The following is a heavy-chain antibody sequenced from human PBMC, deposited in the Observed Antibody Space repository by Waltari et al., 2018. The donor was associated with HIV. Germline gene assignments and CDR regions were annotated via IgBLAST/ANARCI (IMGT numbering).Heavy chain of an antibody. Sequence: EVQLVQSGAEVKKPGESLKISCKGYGYTFSESWIAWVRQMPGKGLEWMGIIYPGDSETRYSPSFSGQVTISADKSISTAYLQWRSLEASDTGMYYCARQYYYDSDGYFGDLGYWGQGTLVTVSS. CDR2: IYPGDSET. J-gene: IGHJ4*02. V-gene: IGHV5-51*01. CDR1: GYTFSESW. D-gene: IGHD3-22*01. CDR3: ARQYYYDSDGYFGDLGY.